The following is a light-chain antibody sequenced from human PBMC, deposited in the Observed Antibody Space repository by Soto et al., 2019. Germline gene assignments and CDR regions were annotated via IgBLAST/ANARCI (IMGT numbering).Light chain of an antibody. CDR1: QTVADS. V-gene: IGKV3-15*01. Sequence: EIVMTQSPATLSVSPGERATLSCRASQTVADSLVWYQQKPGQPPRPLIKGASTRATGIPATFSGSGSGTEFTLSISSLQSEDFAVYYCQQYYDWPLTFGGGTTVEIK. J-gene: IGKJ4*01. CDR2: GAS. CDR3: QQYYDWPLT.